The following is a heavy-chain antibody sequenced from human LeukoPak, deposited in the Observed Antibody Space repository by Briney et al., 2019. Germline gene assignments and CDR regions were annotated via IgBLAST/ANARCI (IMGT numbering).Heavy chain of an antibody. CDR1: GFTFSSYA. J-gene: IGHJ5*02. V-gene: IGHV3-23*01. D-gene: IGHD2-15*01. Sequence: GGSLRLSCAASGFTFSSYAMRWVRQAPARGLEGVSAISGSGGSTYYADSAKGRFTISRDNSKNTLYLQMNSRRAEDKAGYYCAKAPWGYCSGGISYSRWFYPWGQGTLVTASS. CDR3: AKAPWGYCSGGISYSRWFYP. CDR2: ISGSGGST.